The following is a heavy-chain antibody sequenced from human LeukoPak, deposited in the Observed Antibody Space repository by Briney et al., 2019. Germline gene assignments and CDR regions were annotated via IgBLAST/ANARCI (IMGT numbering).Heavy chain of an antibody. D-gene: IGHD5-18*01. V-gene: IGHV3-74*01. CDR2: IDNDGSNT. CDR3: ARGGYHHGFDI. Sequence: GGSLRLSCAASGFTFRNYWIHWVRQAPGKGLVWISRIDNDGSNTIYADSVKGRFTISRDNAKNTLYLQMNSLRAEDTAVYYCARGGYHHGFDIWGQGTMVTVSS. J-gene: IGHJ3*02. CDR1: GFTFRNYW.